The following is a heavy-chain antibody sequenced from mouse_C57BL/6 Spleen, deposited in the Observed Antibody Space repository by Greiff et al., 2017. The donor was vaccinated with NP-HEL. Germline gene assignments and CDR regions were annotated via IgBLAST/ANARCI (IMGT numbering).Heavy chain of an antibody. CDR3: ASSDYYGSTYYYDY. D-gene: IGHD1-1*01. V-gene: IGHV1-50*01. J-gene: IGHJ2*01. CDR1: GYTFTSYW. Sequence: QVQLQQPGAELVKPGASVKLSCKASGYTFTSYWMQWVKQRPGQGLEWIGEIDPSDSYTNYNQKFKGKATLTVDTSSSTAYMQLSSLTSEDSAVYYCASSDYYGSTYYYDYWGQGTTLTVSS. CDR2: IDPSDSYT.